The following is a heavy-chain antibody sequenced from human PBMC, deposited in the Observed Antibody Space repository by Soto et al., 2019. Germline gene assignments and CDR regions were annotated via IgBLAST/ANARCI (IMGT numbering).Heavy chain of an antibody. V-gene: IGHV4-39*01. CDR1: GGSISSSSYY. CDR2: IYYSGST. CDR3: ARLPPVDIGWYFDL. D-gene: IGHD5-12*01. Sequence: SETLSLTCTVSGGSISSSSYYWGWIRQPPGKGLEGIGGIYYSGSTYYNPSLKSRGTISVDTSKNQFSLKLSSVTAAATAVYYCARLPPVDIGWYFDLWGRGTLVTVSS. J-gene: IGHJ2*01.